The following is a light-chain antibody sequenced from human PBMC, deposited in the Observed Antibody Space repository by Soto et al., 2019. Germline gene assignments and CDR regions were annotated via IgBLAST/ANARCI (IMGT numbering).Light chain of an antibody. CDR2: DAS. CDR1: QSVGSY. J-gene: IGKJ1*01. CDR3: QHYGDSSWT. Sequence: EIVLTQSPATLSLSSGERATFSCRASQSVGSYLAWYQQKPGQPPRLLIYDASNRATGIPDRFSGSGSGTDFTLTISRVEPEDFAVYFCQHYGDSSWTFGQGSRVEIK. V-gene: IGKV3-11*01.